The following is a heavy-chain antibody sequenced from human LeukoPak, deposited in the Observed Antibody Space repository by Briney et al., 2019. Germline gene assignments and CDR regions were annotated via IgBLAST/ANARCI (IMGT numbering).Heavy chain of an antibody. CDR1: GFTLSSYS. CDR3: ARGPSGYSLYYFDY. Sequence: GGSLRLSCAASGFTLSSYSMNWVRQAPGKGLEWVAVISYDGSNKYYADSVKGRFTISRDNSKNTLYLQMNSLRAEDTAVYYCARGPSGYSLYYFDYWGQGTLVTVSS. D-gene: IGHD3-3*01. CDR2: ISYDGSNK. V-gene: IGHV3-30*03. J-gene: IGHJ4*02.